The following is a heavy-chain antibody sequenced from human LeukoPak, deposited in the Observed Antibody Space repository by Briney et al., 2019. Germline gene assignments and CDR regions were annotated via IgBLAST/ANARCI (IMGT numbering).Heavy chain of an antibody. D-gene: IGHD5-24*01. Sequence: SETLSLTCTVSGGSISSYYWSWIRQPAGKGLEWIGRIYSSGSTNYNPSLKSRLTMSVDTSKNQFSLKLSSVTAADTAAYYCARPANNNGGYNEDWGQGTLVTVSS. CDR1: GGSISSYY. V-gene: IGHV4-4*07. J-gene: IGHJ4*01. CDR3: ARPANNNGGYNED. CDR2: IYSSGST.